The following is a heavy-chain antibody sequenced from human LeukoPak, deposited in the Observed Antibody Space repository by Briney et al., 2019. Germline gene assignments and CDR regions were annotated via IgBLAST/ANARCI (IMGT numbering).Heavy chain of an antibody. D-gene: IGHD3-22*01. Sequence: GGSLRLSCAASGFTFSSYSMNWVRQAPGKGLEWVSSISSSSSCIYYADSVKGRFTISRDNSKNTVYLQMNSLRAEDTAVYYCAKSDSSGYSGFNWGQGTLVTVSS. CDR2: ISSSSSCI. V-gene: IGHV3-21*04. J-gene: IGHJ4*02. CDR3: AKSDSSGYSGFN. CDR1: GFTFSSYS.